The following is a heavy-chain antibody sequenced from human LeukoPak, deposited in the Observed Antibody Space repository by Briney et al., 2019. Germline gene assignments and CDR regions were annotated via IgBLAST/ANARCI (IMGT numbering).Heavy chain of an antibody. Sequence: GGSLRLSCAASGFTFATDSMNWVRQAPGKGLEWVSSISSSSYHIYYADSVKGRFTISRDNAKNSLYLQMNSLRAEDTAVYYCAREMSMVTSFDYWGQGTLVTVSS. CDR3: AREMSMVTSFDY. D-gene: IGHD4-17*01. V-gene: IGHV3-21*01. CDR1: GFTFATDS. CDR2: ISSSSYHI. J-gene: IGHJ4*02.